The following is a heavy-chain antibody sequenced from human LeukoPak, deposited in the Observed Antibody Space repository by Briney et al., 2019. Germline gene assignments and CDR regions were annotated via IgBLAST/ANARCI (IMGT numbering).Heavy chain of an antibody. V-gene: IGHV4-59*01. Sequence: SETLSLTCTVSGGSISGYYWNWIRQPPGEGLEWIGYIYYTGSSNYNPSLKSRVSISLVTSKNQFSLKLSSVTAADTAVYYCARRVVVVTANDKSDAFDVWGQGTVVTVSS. CDR2: IYYTGSS. CDR1: GGSISGYY. CDR3: ARRVVVVTANDKSDAFDV. D-gene: IGHD2-21*02. J-gene: IGHJ3*01.